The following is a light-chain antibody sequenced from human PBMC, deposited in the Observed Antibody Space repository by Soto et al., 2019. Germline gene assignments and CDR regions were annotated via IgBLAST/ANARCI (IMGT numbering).Light chain of an antibody. Sequence: DIQMTQSPSTLSASVGDRVTITCRANQSISNWLAWYQQRPGKAPNVLIYDASSLQSGVPSRFSGSGYGRELTLSISNLQPDDLATYYCQQYNSSPLTFGGGTKVEIK. CDR3: QQYNSSPLT. V-gene: IGKV1-5*01. J-gene: IGKJ4*01. CDR2: DAS. CDR1: QSISNW.